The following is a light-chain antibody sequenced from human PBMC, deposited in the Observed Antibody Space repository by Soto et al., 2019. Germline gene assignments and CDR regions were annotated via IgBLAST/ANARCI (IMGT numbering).Light chain of an antibody. CDR3: QPSNDWPSWT. CDR2: DAS. V-gene: IGKV3D-15*01. J-gene: IGKJ1*01. Sequence: EIVLTQSPATLSLSPGERAPLSWMASQSVGNNLAWYQQKPGQAPRLLIYDASTRDTGIPARFSGSGSGTEFTLPISSLQSEDYAVYYCQPSNDWPSWTFGQGTKVDIK. CDR1: QSVGNN.